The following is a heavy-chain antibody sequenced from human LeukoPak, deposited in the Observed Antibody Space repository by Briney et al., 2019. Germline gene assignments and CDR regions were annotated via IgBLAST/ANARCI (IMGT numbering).Heavy chain of an antibody. CDR2: MNPNSGNT. Sequence: ASVKVSCKTSGYTFSAFYMHWVRQATGQGLEWMGWMNPNSGNTGYAQKFQGRVTMTRNTSISTAYMELSSLRSEDTAVYYCARSSRDGYNLGGWGQGTLVTVSS. CDR3: ARSSRDGYNLGG. V-gene: IGHV1-8*02. D-gene: IGHD5-24*01. J-gene: IGHJ4*02. CDR1: GYTFSAFY.